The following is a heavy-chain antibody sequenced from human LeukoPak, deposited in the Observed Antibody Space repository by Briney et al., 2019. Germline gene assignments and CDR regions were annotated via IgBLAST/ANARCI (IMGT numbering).Heavy chain of an antibody. CDR2: IRYDGSNK. J-gene: IGHJ4*02. CDR3: VLAGISYVHY. V-gene: IGHV3-30*02. Sequence: GGSLRLSCAASGFTFSSYGMHWVRQAPGKGLEWVAFIRYDGSNKYYADSAKGRFTISRDNSKNTLYLQMNSLRAEDTAVYYCVLAGISYVHYWGQGTLVTVSS. CDR1: GFTFSSYG. D-gene: IGHD6-19*01.